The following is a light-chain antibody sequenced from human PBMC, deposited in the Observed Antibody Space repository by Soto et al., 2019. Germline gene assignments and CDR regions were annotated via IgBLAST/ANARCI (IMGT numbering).Light chain of an antibody. V-gene: IGKV1-5*03. Sequence: IQMTQSPSTLSASVGDRVTITCRASQSIGSWLAWYQQKPGKAPKLLIYKASTLESGVPSRFSGGGIGTEFSLSISSLQPDDFATYYCQQYNSYSYTFGQGTRLEIK. CDR3: QQYNSYSYT. CDR1: QSIGSW. CDR2: KAS. J-gene: IGKJ5*01.